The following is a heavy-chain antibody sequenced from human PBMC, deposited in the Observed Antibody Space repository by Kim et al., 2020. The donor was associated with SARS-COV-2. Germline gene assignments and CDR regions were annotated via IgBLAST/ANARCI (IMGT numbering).Heavy chain of an antibody. V-gene: IGHV4-34*01. D-gene: IGHD6-6*01. Sequence: SETLSLTCAVYGGSFSGYYWSWIRQPPGKGLEWIGEINHSGSTNYNPSLKSRVTISVDTSKNQFSLKLSSVTAADTAVYYCARTFEEQLVLDASDIWGQGTMVTVSS. CDR3: ARTFEEQLVLDASDI. J-gene: IGHJ3*02. CDR1: GGSFSGYY. CDR2: INHSGST.